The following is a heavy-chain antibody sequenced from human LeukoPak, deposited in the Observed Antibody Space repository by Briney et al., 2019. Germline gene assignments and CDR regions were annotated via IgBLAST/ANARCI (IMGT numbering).Heavy chain of an antibody. Sequence: PSQTLSLTCTVSGGSISSGGYYWSWIRQHPGKGLEWIGYIYNSGSTYYNPSLKSRVTISVDTSKNQFSLKLSSVTAADTAVYYCARESHIVAAADRTGGFDYWGQGTLVTVSS. J-gene: IGHJ4*02. V-gene: IGHV4-31*03. CDR3: ARESHIVAAADRTGGFDY. D-gene: IGHD6-13*01. CDR1: GGSISSGGYY. CDR2: IYNSGST.